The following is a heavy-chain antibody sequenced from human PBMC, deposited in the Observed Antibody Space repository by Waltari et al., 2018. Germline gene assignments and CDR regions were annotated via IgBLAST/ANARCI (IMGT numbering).Heavy chain of an antibody. J-gene: IGHJ4*02. V-gene: IGHV3-21*02. CDR3: ARGGWGFYLDD. CDR2: SSSSGSYT. CDR1: GFTFSSYS. D-gene: IGHD7-27*01. Sequence: DVLLVESGGGLVKPGGSLRLSCAASGFTFSSYSMNWVRQAPGKGLEWVSASSSSGSYTHYVDSVKGRFTISRDNAKNSLYLQMNTLRAEDTAVYYCARGGWGFYLDDWGQGTLVTSSS.